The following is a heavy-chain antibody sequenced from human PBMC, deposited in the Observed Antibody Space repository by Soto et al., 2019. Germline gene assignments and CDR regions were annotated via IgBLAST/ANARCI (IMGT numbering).Heavy chain of an antibody. J-gene: IGHJ4*02. CDR1: GGSFSGYY. D-gene: IGHD3-16*02. CDR2: INHSGST. V-gene: IGHV4-34*01. CDR3: ARESSPRRGMRYRPPRPFDY. Sequence: ASETLSLTCAVYGGSFSGYYWSWIHQPPGKGLEWIGEINHSGSTNYNPSLKSRVTISVDTSKNQFSLKLSSVTAADTAVYYCARESSPRRGMRYRPPRPFDYWGPGTLVTVSS.